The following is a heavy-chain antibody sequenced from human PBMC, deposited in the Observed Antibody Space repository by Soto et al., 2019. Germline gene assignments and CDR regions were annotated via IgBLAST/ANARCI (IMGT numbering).Heavy chain of an antibody. CDR3: ARAQRIVAAPSGFRDLAY. CDR1: GGSISNYY. D-gene: IGHD3-16*02. V-gene: IGHV4-59*08. Sequence: SETLSLTCTVSGGSISNYYWSWIRQPPGKGLEWIGYFYYTGITNYNPSLKSRISMPVDTSKNQFSLKLSSVTAADTAVYYCARAQRIVAAPSGFRDLAYWGQGTQVPVSP. J-gene: IGHJ4*02. CDR2: FYYTGIT.